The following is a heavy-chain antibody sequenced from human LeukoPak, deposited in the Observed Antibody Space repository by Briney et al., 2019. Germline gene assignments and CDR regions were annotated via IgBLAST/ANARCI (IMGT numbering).Heavy chain of an antibody. CDR3: ARAGVVVPATNWFDP. J-gene: IGHJ5*02. Sequence: PSETLSLTCAVYGGSFSGYYRSWIRQPPGKGLEWIGEINHSGSTNYNPSLKSRVTISVDTSKNQFSLKLSSVTAADTAVYYCARAGVVVPATNWFDPWGQGTLATVSS. D-gene: IGHD2-2*01. CDR2: INHSGST. CDR1: GGSFSGYY. V-gene: IGHV4-34*01.